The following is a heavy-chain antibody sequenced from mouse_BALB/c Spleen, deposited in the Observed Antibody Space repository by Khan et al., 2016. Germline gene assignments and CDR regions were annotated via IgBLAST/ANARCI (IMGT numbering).Heavy chain of an antibody. V-gene: IGHV1S137*01. CDR2: ISTYYGDT. D-gene: IGHD2-1*01. J-gene: IGHJ4*01. Sequence: QVQLQQSGAELVRPGVSVKISCKGSGYTFTDYAMHWVKQSHAKSLEWIGVISTYYGDTSYNQKFEGKATMTVDKSSSTAYMELARLTSEDSAIYYCARKGLNYDYAMDYWGQGTSVTVSS. CDR1: GYTFTDYA. CDR3: ARKGLNYDYAMDY.